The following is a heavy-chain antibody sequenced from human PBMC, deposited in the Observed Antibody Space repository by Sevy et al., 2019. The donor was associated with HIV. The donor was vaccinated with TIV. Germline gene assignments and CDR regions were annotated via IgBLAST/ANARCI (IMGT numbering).Heavy chain of an antibody. V-gene: IGHV3-72*01. CDR3: VRGPNCGVGGCQQISPYCLDV. Sequence: GGYLRLSCAASGFAFSDHYVDWVRQAPGKGLEWVGRIRNRPNRYTTEYAASVEGRCTISRDDSRHSLYLQMNSLKTEDSAVYYCVRGPNCGVGGCQQISPYCLDVWGIGATVTVSS. D-gene: IGHD2-21*01. J-gene: IGHJ6*03. CDR2: IRNRPNRYTT. CDR1: GFAFSDHY.